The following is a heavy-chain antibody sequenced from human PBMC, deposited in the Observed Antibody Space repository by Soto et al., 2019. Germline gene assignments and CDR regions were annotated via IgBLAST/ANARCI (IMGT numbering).Heavy chain of an antibody. J-gene: IGHJ4*02. CDR3: ARQAMSGDRSQFYFDS. CDR2: ISYNGRNK. Sequence: QVQLVESGGDVVQPGRSLRLSCAASGFTFSFYAMHWVRQAPGKGLEWVAVISYNGRNKHYVDSVKGRFTISRDNSQDTPELQMDSLRPDDTAVYYCARQAMSGDRSQFYFDSWGQGTLVTVSS. CDR1: GFTFSFYA. V-gene: IGHV3-30*04. D-gene: IGHD1-26*01.